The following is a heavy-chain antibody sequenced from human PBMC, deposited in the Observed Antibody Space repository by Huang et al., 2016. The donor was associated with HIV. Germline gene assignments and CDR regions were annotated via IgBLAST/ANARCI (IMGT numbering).Heavy chain of an antibody. CDR3: TTGTRDYLNAFDI. CDR2: IKSKTERGTT. V-gene: IGHV3-15*07. J-gene: IGHJ3*02. D-gene: IGHD1-7*01. CDR1: GFSFSSAW. Sequence: EVQLVESGGGLVKPGGSLRLSCEVFGFSFSSAWMNWVRQAPGKGLEGVGRIKSKTERGTTDYAAPVKGRFTISRDDSKNTLYLQMNSLKTEDTGVYYCTTGTRDYLNAFDIWGQGTKVTVSS.